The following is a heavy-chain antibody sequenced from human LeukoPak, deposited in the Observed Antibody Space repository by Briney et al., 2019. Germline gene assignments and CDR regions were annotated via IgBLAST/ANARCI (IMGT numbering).Heavy chain of an antibody. V-gene: IGHV3-23*01. Sequence: PGGPLRLSCAASGFTFSSYAMSWVRQAPGKGLEWVSAISGSGGSTYYADSVKGRFTISRDNSKNTLYLQMNSLRAEDTAVYYCAKDRDDYVWGSYRYTAYFDYWGQGTLVTVSS. CDR2: ISGSGGST. CDR1: GFTFSSYA. D-gene: IGHD3-16*02. J-gene: IGHJ4*02. CDR3: AKDRDDYVWGSYRYTAYFDY.